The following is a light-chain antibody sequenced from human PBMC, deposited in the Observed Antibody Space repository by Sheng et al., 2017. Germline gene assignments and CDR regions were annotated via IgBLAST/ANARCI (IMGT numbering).Light chain of an antibody. V-gene: IGKV3-20*01. J-gene: IGKJ2*01. CDR2: GAS. Sequence: EIVLTQSPGTLSLSPGERATLSCRASQTVSSSNLAWYQQKPGQAPRLLIYGASSRATGIPDRFSGSGSGTDFTLTISRLEPEDFAVYYCQQYGISPRTFGQGTRLEI. CDR1: QTVSSSN. CDR3: QQYGISPRT.